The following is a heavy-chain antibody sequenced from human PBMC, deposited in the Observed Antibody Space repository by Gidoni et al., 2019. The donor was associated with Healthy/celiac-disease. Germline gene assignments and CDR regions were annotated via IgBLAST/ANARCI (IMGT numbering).Heavy chain of an antibody. CDR1: GGTSTSYA. CDR3: ARDIFGVVIKYGMDV. V-gene: IGHV1-69*01. D-gene: IGHD3-3*01. J-gene: IGHJ6*02. CDR2: IIPTFGTA. Sequence: QVQLVQSGAEVKKPGSSVTVSCTASGGTSTSYAISWVRQAPGQGLEWMGGIIPTFGTANYAQKFQGRVTITADESTRTAYMELSSLRSEDTAVYYCARDIFGVVIKYGMDVWGQGTTVTVSS.